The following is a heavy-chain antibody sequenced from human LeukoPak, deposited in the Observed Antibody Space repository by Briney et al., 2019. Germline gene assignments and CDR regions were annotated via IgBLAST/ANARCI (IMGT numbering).Heavy chain of an antibody. J-gene: IGHJ4*02. CDR1: GYTFTSYY. CDR2: INPSGGSK. CDR3: ARGRDSYYFDY. Sequence: ASVKVSCKASGYTFTSYYMHWVRQPPGQGREWMGIINPSGGSKSYAQKFQGRGTMTSDSYTSTVYMELSSLRSEDTAVYYCARGRDSYYFDYRGQGPLVTVSS. D-gene: IGHD3/OR15-3a*01. V-gene: IGHV1-46*01.